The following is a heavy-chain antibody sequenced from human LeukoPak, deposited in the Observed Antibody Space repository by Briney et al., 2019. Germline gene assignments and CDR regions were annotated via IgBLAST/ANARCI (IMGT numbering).Heavy chain of an antibody. CDR3: ARTATSRYSSGWSDAFDI. CDR2: INHSGST. CDR1: GGSFSGYY. D-gene: IGHD6-19*01. Sequence: PSETLSLTCAVYGGSFSGYYWSWIRQPPGKGLEWIGEINHSGSTNYNPSLKSRVTISVDTSKNQFSLKLSSVTAADTAVYYCARTATSRYSSGWSDAFDIWGQGTMVTVSS. J-gene: IGHJ3*02. V-gene: IGHV4-34*01.